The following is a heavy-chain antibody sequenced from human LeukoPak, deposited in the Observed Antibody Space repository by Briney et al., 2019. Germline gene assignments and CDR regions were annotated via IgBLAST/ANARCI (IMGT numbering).Heavy chain of an antibody. CDR2: IYYSGST. J-gene: IGHJ4*02. V-gene: IGHV4-61*01. CDR3: ARAVDSSSWHPFDY. CDR1: GGSVSSGSYY. Sequence: PSETLSLTCTVSGGSVSSGSYYWSWIRQPPGKGLEWIGYIYYSGSTNYNPSLKSRVTISVDTSKNQFSMKLSSVTAADTAVYYCARAVDSSSWHPFDYWGQGTLVTVSS. D-gene: IGHD6-13*01.